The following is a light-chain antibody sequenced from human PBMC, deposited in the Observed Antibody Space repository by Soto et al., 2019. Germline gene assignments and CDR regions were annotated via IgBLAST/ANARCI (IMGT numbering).Light chain of an antibody. CDR1: SSNIGSNT. V-gene: IGLV1-44*01. Sequence: QSVLTQPPSASGTPGQRVTISCSGSSSNIGSNTVNWYQQLPGAAPKLLIYSNNQRPSGVPDRFSVSKSGTSASLAISGLQSEDEADYYCAAWDDSLNASYFFGTGTTLTVL. J-gene: IGLJ1*01. CDR3: AAWDDSLNASYF. CDR2: SNN.